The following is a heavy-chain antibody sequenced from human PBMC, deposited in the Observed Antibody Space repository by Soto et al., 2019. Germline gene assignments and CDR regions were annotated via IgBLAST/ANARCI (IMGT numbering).Heavy chain of an antibody. Sequence: QVQLVESGGDVVQPGRSLRLSCAASGFTFNNYGMHWVRQAPGKGLEWVAVISNDGTQENYADSGEGRFTISRDNSKNTPHLQMNSLTPADTAVYFCGKGCLGGGYCYVLANWGQGTLVTVSS. D-gene: IGHD2-21*02. CDR3: GKGCLGGGYCYVLAN. CDR1: GFTFNNYG. CDR2: ISNDGTQE. J-gene: IGHJ4*02. V-gene: IGHV3-30*18.